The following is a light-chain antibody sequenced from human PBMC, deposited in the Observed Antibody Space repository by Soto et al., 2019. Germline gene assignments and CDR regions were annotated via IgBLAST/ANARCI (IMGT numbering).Light chain of an antibody. CDR2: GAS. J-gene: IGKJ2*01. Sequence: EIVLTQSPGSLSLSPGDRATLSWRASQRAGGTFLAWYQQKPGQAPRLLIYGASSRATGIPDRFSGSGSGTDFTLTISRLEPEDFAVYYCQQYGRSPYTFGQGTKLEIK. V-gene: IGKV3-20*01. CDR3: QQYGRSPYT. CDR1: QRAGGTF.